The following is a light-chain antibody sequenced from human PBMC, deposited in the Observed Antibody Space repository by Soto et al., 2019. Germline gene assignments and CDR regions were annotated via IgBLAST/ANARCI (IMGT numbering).Light chain of an antibody. J-gene: IGKJ1*01. CDR1: ESISSY. CDR2: AAS. Sequence: DIQMTQSLSSLSASVGDRVTITCRASESISSYLNWYQQKPGKAPKLLIYAASSLQSGVPSRLSGSVSGTDFSLTISSLQPEDFATYSCHQSYNTPRQVGPGTKVESK. V-gene: IGKV1-39*01. CDR3: HQSYNTPRQ.